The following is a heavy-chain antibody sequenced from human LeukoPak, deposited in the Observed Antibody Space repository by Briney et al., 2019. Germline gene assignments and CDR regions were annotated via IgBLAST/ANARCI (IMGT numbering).Heavy chain of an antibody. V-gene: IGHV4-31*03. D-gene: IGHD3-10*01. CDR3: ARGGIGATMVRGAPSPGNWFDP. Sequence: PSETLSLTCTVSGGSISSGGYYWSWIRQHPGKGLEWIGYIYYSGSTYYNPSLKSRVTISVDTSKNQFSLKLSSVTAADTAVYYCARGGIGATMVRGAPSPGNWFDPWGQGTLVTVSS. J-gene: IGHJ5*02. CDR1: GGSISSGGYY. CDR2: IYYSGST.